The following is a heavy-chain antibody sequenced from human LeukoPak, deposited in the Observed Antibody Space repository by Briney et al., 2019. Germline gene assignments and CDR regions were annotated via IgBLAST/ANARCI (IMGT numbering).Heavy chain of an antibody. CDR3: ARVGIAARNDAFDI. V-gene: IGHV1-69*13. Sequence: ASVKVSCKASGGTFSSYAISWGRQAPGQGLEWMGGIIPIFGTANYAQTFQGRVTITADESTSTAYMELSSLRSEDTAVYYCARVGIAARNDAFDIWGQGTMVTVSS. CDR2: IIPIFGTA. CDR1: GGTFSSYA. D-gene: IGHD6-6*01. J-gene: IGHJ3*02.